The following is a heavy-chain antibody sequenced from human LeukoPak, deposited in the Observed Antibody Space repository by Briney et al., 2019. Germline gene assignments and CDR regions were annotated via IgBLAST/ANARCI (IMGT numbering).Heavy chain of an antibody. J-gene: IGHJ4*02. D-gene: IGHD3-10*01. CDR1: GFTFDNYG. CDR3: AKARPNPRFVLLWFGESFDY. Sequence: GGSLRLSCAASGFTFDNYGMHWVRQAPGKGLEWVAFIRSDGGIKYYADSVKGRFTISRDNSKNTLYLQVNSLRAEDTAVYYCAKARPNPRFVLLWFGESFDYWGQGTLVTVSS. V-gene: IGHV3-30*02. CDR2: IRSDGGIK.